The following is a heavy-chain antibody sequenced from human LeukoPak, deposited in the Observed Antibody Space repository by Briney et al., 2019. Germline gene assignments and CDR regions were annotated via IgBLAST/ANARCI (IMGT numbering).Heavy chain of an antibody. CDR2: MYTDGST. CDR3: ATYDQKLAFDN. D-gene: IGHD6-13*01. Sequence: PSETPSLTCIVSGGSMSSYYWSWIRQPAGKGLEWIGRMYTDGSTNYNPFLNSRVTMSVDTSKKHFSLRLNSVTAADTAVYYCATYDQKLAFDNWGQGTLVTVSS. J-gene: IGHJ4*02. CDR1: GGSMSSYY. V-gene: IGHV4-4*07.